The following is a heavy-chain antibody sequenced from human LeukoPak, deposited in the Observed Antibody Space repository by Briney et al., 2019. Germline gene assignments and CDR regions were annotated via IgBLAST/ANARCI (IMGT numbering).Heavy chain of an antibody. CDR1: GFTFSNYW. V-gene: IGHV3-7*03. CDR2: IKQDGSEK. Sequence: GGSLRLSCAASGFTFSNYWMSWVRQAPGKGLEWVANIKQDGSEKYYVNSVKGRFTISRDNSKNTLYLQMNSLRAEDTAVYYCAKDEGPKRGYVILQHWGQGTLVTVSS. CDR3: AKDEGPKRGYVILQH. D-gene: IGHD3-16*02. J-gene: IGHJ1*01.